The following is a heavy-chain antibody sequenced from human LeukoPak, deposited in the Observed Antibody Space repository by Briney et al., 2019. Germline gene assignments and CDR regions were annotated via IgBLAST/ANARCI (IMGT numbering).Heavy chain of an antibody. CDR3: AILPGYSSSWYEVDY. Sequence: GGSLRLSCAASGFTFSSYAMNWVRQAPGKGLEWVSGTGSTGGSTFYADSVKGRFTVSRDNSKNTLSLQMNSLRAEDTAVYYCAILPGYSSSWYEVDYWGQGTLVTVSS. J-gene: IGHJ4*02. V-gene: IGHV3-23*01. D-gene: IGHD6-13*01. CDR2: TGSTGGST. CDR1: GFTFSSYA.